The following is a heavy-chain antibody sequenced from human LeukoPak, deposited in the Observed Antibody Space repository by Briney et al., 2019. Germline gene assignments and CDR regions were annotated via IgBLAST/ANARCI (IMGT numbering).Heavy chain of an antibody. CDR1: GGSISNYY. Sequence: SGTLSLTCTVSGGSISNYYWSWIRQPPGKGLEWIGYIYHTGDTNHNPSLKSRVTISLDTSKNQVSLNLKSVTAADTAVYHCARHPFATPFDYWGQGILVSVSS. V-gene: IGHV4-59*08. CDR3: ARHPFATPFDY. J-gene: IGHJ4*02. CDR2: IYHTGDT. D-gene: IGHD2-15*01.